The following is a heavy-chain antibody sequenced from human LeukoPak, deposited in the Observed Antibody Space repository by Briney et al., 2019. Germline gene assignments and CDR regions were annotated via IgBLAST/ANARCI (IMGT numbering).Heavy chain of an antibody. CDR2: IDHIGVT. Sequence: SETLSLTCAVYGASLSDNYWSWIRQPPGKGLEWIGEIDHIGVTKYNPSLKGRVPISRRAYETQFSLALLSVPAADAPVFYCAKTSQLGSYNWFDPWGQGTLVTVSS. D-gene: IGHD6-6*01. V-gene: IGHV4-34*01. CDR3: AKTSQLGSYNWFDP. J-gene: IGHJ5*02. CDR1: GASLSDNY.